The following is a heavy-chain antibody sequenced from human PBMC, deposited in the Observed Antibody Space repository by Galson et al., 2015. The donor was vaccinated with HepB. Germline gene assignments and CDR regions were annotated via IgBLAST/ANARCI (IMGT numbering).Heavy chain of an antibody. CDR3: AKDKVTRSSSWYFDY. D-gene: IGHD6-13*01. V-gene: IGHV3-43*02. CDR1: GFTFSSYA. Sequence: LRLSCAASGFTFSSYAMSWVRQAPGKGLEWVSAISGSGGSTYYADSVKGRFTISRDNSKNSLYLQMNSLRTEDTALYYCAKDKVTRSSSWYFDYWGQGTLVTVSS. CDR2: ISGSGGST. J-gene: IGHJ4*02.